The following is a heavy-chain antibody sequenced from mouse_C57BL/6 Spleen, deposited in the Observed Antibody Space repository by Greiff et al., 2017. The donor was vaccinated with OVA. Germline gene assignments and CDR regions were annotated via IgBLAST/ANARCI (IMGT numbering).Heavy chain of an antibody. Sequence: VQLQQPGAELVRPGSSVKLSCKASGYTFTSYWMHWVKQRPIQGLEWIGNIDPSDSETHYNQKFKDKATLTVDKSSSTAYMQLSSLTSEDSAVYYCARRGNLAYFDYWGQGTTLTVSS. D-gene: IGHD2-1*01. J-gene: IGHJ2*01. V-gene: IGHV1-52*01. CDR2: IDPSDSET. CDR1: GYTFTSYW. CDR3: ARRGNLAYFDY.